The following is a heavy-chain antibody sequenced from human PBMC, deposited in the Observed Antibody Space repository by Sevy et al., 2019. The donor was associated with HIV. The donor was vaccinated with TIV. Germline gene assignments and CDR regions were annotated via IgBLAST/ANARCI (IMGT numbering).Heavy chain of an antibody. Sequence: GGSLRLSCAASGFTFSNAWMSWVRQAPGKGLEWVGRIKSKTDGGTTDYAAPVKGRFTISRDDSKNTLYLQMNSLKTGDTAVYYCTTGGWGYYYDSPWYWGQGTLVTVSS. CDR2: IKSKTDGGTT. CDR1: GFTFSNAW. J-gene: IGHJ4*02. V-gene: IGHV3-15*01. D-gene: IGHD3-22*01. CDR3: TTGGWGYYYDSPWY.